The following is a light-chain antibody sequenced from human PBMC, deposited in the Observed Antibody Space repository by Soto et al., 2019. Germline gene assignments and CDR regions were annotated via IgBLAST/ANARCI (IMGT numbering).Light chain of an antibody. CDR3: QQNDSSPSWT. V-gene: IGKV3-20*01. J-gene: IGKJ1*01. CDR1: QSVSSKY. Sequence: EIVLTQSPATLSLSPGERATLSCSAIQSVSSKYLAWYQQKPGQAPRLLIYGTSSRATGISDRFRGSGSGTDFTLTISRLEPEDFAVYYCQQNDSSPSWTFGQGTKVDIK. CDR2: GTS.